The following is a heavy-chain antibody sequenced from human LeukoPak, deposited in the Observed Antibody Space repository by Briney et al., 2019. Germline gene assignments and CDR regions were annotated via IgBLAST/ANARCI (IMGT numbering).Heavy chain of an antibody. D-gene: IGHD6-19*01. J-gene: IGHJ4*02. V-gene: IGHV3-30*02. CDR3: AKARVPLAIGSGSNFDY. CDR2: IRYDGSNK. Sequence: GGSLRLSCAASGFTFSSYGMHWVRQAPGKGLGWVAFIRYDGSNKYYADSVKGRFTISRDNSKNTLYLQMNSLRAEDTAVYYCAKARVPLAIGSGSNFDYWGQGTLVTVSS. CDR1: GFTFSSYG.